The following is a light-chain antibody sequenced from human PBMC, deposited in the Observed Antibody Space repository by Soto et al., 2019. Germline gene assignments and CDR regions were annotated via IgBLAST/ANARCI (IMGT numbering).Light chain of an antibody. Sequence: DIQMTQSPSTLAASVGDRVTITCRASQSISSWMAWYQQKPGKAPKLLIYTASSLQSGVPSRFSGSGSGTEFTLTISSLQPDEFETYYCQQYHSWTFGQGTKVEIK. V-gene: IGKV1-5*03. J-gene: IGKJ1*01. CDR3: QQYHSWT. CDR1: QSISSW. CDR2: TAS.